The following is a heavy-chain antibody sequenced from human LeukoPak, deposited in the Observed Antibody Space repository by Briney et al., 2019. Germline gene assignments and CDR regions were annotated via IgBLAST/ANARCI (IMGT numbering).Heavy chain of an antibody. V-gene: IGHV3-30*18. Sequence: GRSLRLSCAASGFTFSSYGMHWVRQDPGKGLEWVAVISYDGSNTYYADSVKGRFTIYRDNYKNTLYLQMNSLRAEDTAVYYCAKDEDHYYGSGSYDYWGQGTLVTVSS. CDR2: ISYDGSNT. J-gene: IGHJ4*02. D-gene: IGHD3-10*01. CDR1: GFTFSSYG. CDR3: AKDEDHYYGSGSYDY.